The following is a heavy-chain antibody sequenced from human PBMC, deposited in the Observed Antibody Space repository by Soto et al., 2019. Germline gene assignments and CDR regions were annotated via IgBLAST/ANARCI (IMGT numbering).Heavy chain of an antibody. CDR2: INPNSGGT. J-gene: IGHJ6*02. D-gene: IGHD6-6*01. CDR1: GGTFSSYA. V-gene: IGHV1-2*04. Sequence: ASVKVSCKASGGTFSSYAISWVRQAPGQGLEWMGGINPNSGGTNYAQKFQGWVTMTRDTSISTAYMELSRLRSDDTAVYYCARDWVDIAARSTTIYYYYGMDVWGQGTTVTVSS. CDR3: ARDWVDIAARSTTIYYYYGMDV.